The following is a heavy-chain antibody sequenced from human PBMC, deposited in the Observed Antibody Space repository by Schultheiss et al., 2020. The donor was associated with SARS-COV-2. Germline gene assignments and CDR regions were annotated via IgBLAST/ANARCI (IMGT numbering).Heavy chain of an antibody. J-gene: IGHJ5*02. CDR3: AKSVITFGGVSFNWFDP. Sequence: GGSLRLSCAASGFTFDDYAMHWVRQAPGKGLEWVSGISWNSGSIGYADSVKGRFTISRDNAKNSLYLQMNSLRAEDTALYYCAKSVITFGGVSFNWFDPWGQGTLVTVSS. V-gene: IGHV3-9*01. CDR2: ISWNSGSI. CDR1: GFTFDDYA. D-gene: IGHD3-16*01.